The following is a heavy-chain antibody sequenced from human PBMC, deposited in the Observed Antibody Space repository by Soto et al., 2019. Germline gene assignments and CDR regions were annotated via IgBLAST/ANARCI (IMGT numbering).Heavy chain of an antibody. CDR2: IFHSGST. V-gene: IGHV4-59*01. Sequence: SETLSLTCTVSGGSISSYYWSWIRQPPGKGLEWIGYIFHSGSTNYNPSLESRVTISVDTSKNQFSLKLSSVTAADTAVYYCARRIHGVEFSAYWFDLWGQGTLVTVSS. D-gene: IGHD3-3*01. CDR1: GGSISSYY. CDR3: ARRIHGVEFSAYWFDL. J-gene: IGHJ5*02.